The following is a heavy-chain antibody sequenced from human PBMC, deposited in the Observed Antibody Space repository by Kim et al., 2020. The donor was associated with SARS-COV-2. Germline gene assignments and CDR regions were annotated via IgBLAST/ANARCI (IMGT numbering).Heavy chain of an antibody. CDR3: AREKGREGGLDY. Sequence: SETLSLTCTVSAVSVSPFLWAWVRQPPGKGPEWLGFVNYTGSTKYNPSLRSRLSMSVDLSKNQFSLTLTSLPAADTAVYYCAREKGREGGLDYWGPGTLVTVSS. J-gene: IGHJ4*02. D-gene: IGHD1-26*01. CDR2: VNYTGST. CDR1: AVSVSPFL. V-gene: IGHV4-59*02.